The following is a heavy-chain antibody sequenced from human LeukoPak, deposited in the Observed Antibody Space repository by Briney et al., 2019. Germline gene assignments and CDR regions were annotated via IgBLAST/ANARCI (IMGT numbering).Heavy chain of an antibody. D-gene: IGHD2-2*02. CDR1: GFTFDDYT. CDR3: AKEHSSLGYCSSTSCYNYGMDV. CDR2: ISWDGGST. J-gene: IGHJ6*02. V-gene: IGHV3-43*01. Sequence: PGGSLRLSCAASGFTFDDYTMHWVRQAPGKGLEWVSLISWDGGSTYYADSVKGRFTISRDNSKNSLYLQMNSLRTEDTALYYCAKEHSSLGYCSSTSCYNYGMDVWGHGTTVTVSS.